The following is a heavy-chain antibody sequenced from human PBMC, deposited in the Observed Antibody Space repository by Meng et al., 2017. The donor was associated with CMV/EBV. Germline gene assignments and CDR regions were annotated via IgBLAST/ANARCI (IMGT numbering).Heavy chain of an antibody. Sequence: GGSLRLSCAASGFTFSSYAMRWVRQAPGKGLEWVAVISYDGSNKYYADSVKGRFTISRDNSKNTLYLQMNSLRAEDTAVYYCARDDFDYYGMDVWGQGTTVTVSS. J-gene: IGHJ6*02. CDR1: GFTFSSYA. CDR3: ARDDFDYYGMDV. V-gene: IGHV3-30*04. D-gene: IGHD3/OR15-3a*01. CDR2: ISYDGSNK.